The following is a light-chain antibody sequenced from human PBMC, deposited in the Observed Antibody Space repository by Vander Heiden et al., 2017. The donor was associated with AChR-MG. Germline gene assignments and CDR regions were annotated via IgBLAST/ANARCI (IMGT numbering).Light chain of an antibody. Sequence: QLMVTQSPSASSSLGASVMLTCTLSSGHSNYDIAWHQQQSGKVPRFLMKVNSDGRHSKGDGIPDHFSGSSSGAERYLIIASLQADDEADYYCQTWGDGNLNWVFGGGTKLTVL. CDR3: QTWGDGNLNWV. CDR2: VNSDGRH. CDR1: SGHSNYD. V-gene: IGLV4-69*01. J-gene: IGLJ3*02.